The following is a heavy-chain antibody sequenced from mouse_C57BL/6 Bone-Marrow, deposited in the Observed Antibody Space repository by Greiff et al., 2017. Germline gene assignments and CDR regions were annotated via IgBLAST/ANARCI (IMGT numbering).Heavy chain of an antibody. D-gene: IGHD1-1*01. CDR1: GYTFTSYW. CDR2: IHPNSGST. J-gene: IGHJ1*03. Sequence: QVQLQQPGAELVKPGASVKLSCKASGYTFTSYWMHWVKQRPGQGLAWIGMIHPNSGSTNYNEKFKSKATLTVDKSSSTAYMQLSSLTSEDSAVYYCASPTVVARSWYFDVWGTGTTVTVSS. CDR3: ASPTVVARSWYFDV. V-gene: IGHV1-64*01.